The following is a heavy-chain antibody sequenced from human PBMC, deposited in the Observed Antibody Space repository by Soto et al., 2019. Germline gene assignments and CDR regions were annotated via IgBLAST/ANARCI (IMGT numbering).Heavy chain of an antibody. Sequence: VASVKVSCKAPGYTFTNYGISWVRQAPGQGLEWMGWISAYNGNTNYAQNLQGRVTMTTEPSTSTVYMELGSLRSDDTAAYYCARLTQQWLVSPFDYWGQGTLVTVSS. CDR2: ISAYNGNT. J-gene: IGHJ4*02. D-gene: IGHD6-19*01. V-gene: IGHV1-18*01. CDR1: GYTFTNYG. CDR3: ARLTQQWLVSPFDY.